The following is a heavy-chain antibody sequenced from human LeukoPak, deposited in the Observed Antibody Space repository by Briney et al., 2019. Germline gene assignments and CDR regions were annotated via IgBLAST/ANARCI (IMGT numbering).Heavy chain of an antibody. J-gene: IGHJ6*04. Sequence: SETLSLTCAVYGGSFSGYHWSWIRQPPGKGLEWIGEINHSGSTNYNPSLKSRVTISVDTSKNQFSLKLSSVTAADTAVYYCARGRKVRGVIGMDVWGKGTTVTVSS. CDR3: ARGRKVRGVIGMDV. V-gene: IGHV4-34*01. CDR2: INHSGST. D-gene: IGHD3-10*01. CDR1: GGSFSGYH.